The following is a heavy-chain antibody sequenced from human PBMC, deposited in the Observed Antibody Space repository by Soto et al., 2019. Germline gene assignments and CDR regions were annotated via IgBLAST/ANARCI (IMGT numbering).Heavy chain of an antibody. V-gene: IGHV3-30*18. J-gene: IGHJ3*02. CDR2: ISYDGSNK. CDR3: AKVEVAAADTVFDI. D-gene: IGHD6-13*01. Sequence: GGSLRLSCAASGFTFSSYVMHWVRQAPGKGLEWVAVISYDGSNKYYADSVKGRFTISRDNSKNTLYLQMNSLRAEDTAVYYCAKVEVAAADTVFDIWGQGTMVTVSS. CDR1: GFTFSSYV.